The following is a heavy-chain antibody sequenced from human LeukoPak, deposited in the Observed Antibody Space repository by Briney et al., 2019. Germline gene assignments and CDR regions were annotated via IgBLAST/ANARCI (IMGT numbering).Heavy chain of an antibody. CDR3: ARDPPSRWSIHTSYWYFDL. CDR2: IYHSGST. D-gene: IGHD4-23*01. V-gene: IGHV4-30-2*01. Sequence: SQTLSLTCTVSGGSISSGGYYWSWIRQPPGKGLEWIGYIYHSGSTYYNPSLKSRVTISVDTSKNQFSLKLSSVTAADTAVYYCARDPPSRWSIHTSYWYFDLWGRGTLVTVSS. J-gene: IGHJ2*01. CDR1: GGSISSGGYY.